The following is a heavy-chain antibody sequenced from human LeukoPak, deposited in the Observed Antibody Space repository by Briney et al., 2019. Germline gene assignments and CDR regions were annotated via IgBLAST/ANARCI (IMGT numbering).Heavy chain of an antibody. Sequence: PSETLSLTCTVSGGSISSGGYYWSWIRQPPGKGLEWIGYIYYSGSTNYNPSLKSRVTISVDTSKNQFSLKLSSVTAADTAVYYCARDFFPSYWGQGTLVTVSS. CDR3: ARDFFPSY. D-gene: IGHD3-3*01. CDR2: IYYSGST. V-gene: IGHV4-61*08. J-gene: IGHJ4*02. CDR1: GGSISSGGYY.